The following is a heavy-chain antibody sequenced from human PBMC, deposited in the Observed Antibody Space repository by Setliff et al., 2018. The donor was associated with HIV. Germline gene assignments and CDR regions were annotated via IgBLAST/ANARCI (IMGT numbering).Heavy chain of an antibody. J-gene: IGHJ5*02. Sequence: ASVKVSCKASGYTFTGYYMHWVRQAPGQGLEWMGRINPNSGGTNYAQKFQGRVTMTRDTSISTAYMELGRLRSDDTAVYYCARDRRVVAATRMYNWFDPWGQGTLVTVSS. CDR1: GYTFTGYY. V-gene: IGHV1-2*06. CDR2: INPNSGGT. D-gene: IGHD2-15*01. CDR3: ARDRRVVAATRMYNWFDP.